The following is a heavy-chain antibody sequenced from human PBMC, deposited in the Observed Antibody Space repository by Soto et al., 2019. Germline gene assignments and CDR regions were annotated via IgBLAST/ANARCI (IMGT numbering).Heavy chain of an antibody. Sequence: GESLKISCKGSGYRFTXYWIGWVRQMPGKGLEWMGIIHPGDSDTRYSPSFQGQVTVSADNSISTAYLQWSSLRASDTAMYYCVTQFYDSSGAFDYWGQGTLVTVSS. CDR1: GYRFTXYW. CDR3: VTQFYDSSGAFDY. J-gene: IGHJ4*02. V-gene: IGHV5-51*01. CDR2: IHPGDSDT. D-gene: IGHD3-22*01.